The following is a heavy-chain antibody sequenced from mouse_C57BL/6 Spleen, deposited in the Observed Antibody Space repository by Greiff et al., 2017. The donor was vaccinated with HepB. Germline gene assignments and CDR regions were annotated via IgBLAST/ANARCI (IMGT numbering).Heavy chain of an antibody. Sequence: VQLQQPGAELVMPGASVKLSCKASGYTFTSYWMHWVKQRPGQGLEWIGEIDPSDSYTNYNQKFKGKSTLTVDKSSSTAYMQLSSLTSEDSAVYYCARSVITTVVASFDYWGQGTTLTVSS. CDR1: GYTFTSYW. V-gene: IGHV1-69*01. CDR3: ARSVITTVVASFDY. CDR2: IDPSDSYT. J-gene: IGHJ2*01. D-gene: IGHD1-1*01.